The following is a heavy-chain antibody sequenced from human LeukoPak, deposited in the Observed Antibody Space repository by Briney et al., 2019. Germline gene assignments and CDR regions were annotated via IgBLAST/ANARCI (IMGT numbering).Heavy chain of an antibody. V-gene: IGHV4-31*03. CDR2: IYYSGST. CDR1: GGSISSGDYY. D-gene: IGHD1-7*01. J-gene: IGHJ4*02. CDR3: ARGRGYWNYLV. Sequence: KPSQTLSLTCTVSGGSISSGDYYWSWIRQHPGKGLEWIGYIYYSGSTYYNPSLKSRVTISVDTSKNQFSLKLSSVTAADTAVYYCARGRGYWNYLVWGQGTLVTVSS.